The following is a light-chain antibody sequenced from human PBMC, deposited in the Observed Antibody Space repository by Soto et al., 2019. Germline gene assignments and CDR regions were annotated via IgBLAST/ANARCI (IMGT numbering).Light chain of an antibody. Sequence: ENVLTQSPATLSLSPGEGATLSCRASQSINTYLAWYQQKPGQAPRLLIYDASNRATGIPDRFSGSGSGTDFTLTISSLEPEDFAVYYCQQYNNWPPATFGQGTRLEIK. CDR2: DAS. CDR1: QSINTY. CDR3: QQYNNWPPAT. V-gene: IGKV3-11*01. J-gene: IGKJ5*01.